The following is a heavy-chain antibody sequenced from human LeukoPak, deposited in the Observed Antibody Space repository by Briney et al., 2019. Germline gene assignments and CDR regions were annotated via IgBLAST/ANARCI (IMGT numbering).Heavy chain of an antibody. V-gene: IGHV4-38-2*02. CDR2: IYHSGST. Sequence: PSETLSLTCTVSGYSISSGYYWGWIRQPPGKGLEWIGSIYHSGSTYYNPSLKSRVTISVDTSKNQFSLKLSSVTAADTAVYYCARGSWGNVDYWGQGTLVTVSS. D-gene: IGHD3-16*01. CDR1: GYSISSGYY. CDR3: ARGSWGNVDY. J-gene: IGHJ4*02.